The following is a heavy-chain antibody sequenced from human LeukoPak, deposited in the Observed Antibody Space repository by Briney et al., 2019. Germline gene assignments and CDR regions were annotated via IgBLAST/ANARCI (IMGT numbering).Heavy chain of an antibody. CDR2: INGDGSST. CDR1: GFTLSSNW. Sequence: PGGSLRLSCAASGFTLSSNWMHWVRQAPGKGLVWVSRINGDGSSTSYADSVKGRFTISRDNAKNPLYLQMNSLRAEDTALYYCAKVSVSAAPYDILTGYYDYWGQGTLVTVSS. V-gene: IGHV3-74*01. CDR3: AKVSVSAAPYDILTGYYDY. J-gene: IGHJ4*02. D-gene: IGHD3-9*01.